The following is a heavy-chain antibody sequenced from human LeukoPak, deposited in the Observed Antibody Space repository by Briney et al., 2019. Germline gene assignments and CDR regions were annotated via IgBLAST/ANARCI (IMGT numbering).Heavy chain of an antibody. CDR2: INSDGSST. V-gene: IGHV3-74*01. CDR1: GFTFSSYW. D-gene: IGHD3-22*01. CDR3: ARVRGSPWYYYDSSGLYYFDY. J-gene: IGHJ4*02. Sequence: PGGSLRLSCAASGFTFSSYWMHWVRQAPGKGLVWVSRINSDGSSTSYADSVKGRFTISRDNAKNTLYLQMNSLRAEDTAVHYCARVRGSPWYYYDSSGLYYFDYWGQGTLVTVSS.